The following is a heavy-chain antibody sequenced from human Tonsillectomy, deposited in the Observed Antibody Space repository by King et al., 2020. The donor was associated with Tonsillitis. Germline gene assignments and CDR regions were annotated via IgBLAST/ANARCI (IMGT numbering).Heavy chain of an antibody. J-gene: IGHJ4*02. D-gene: IGHD3-3*01. CDR1: GFTFSSYG. Sequence: VQLVESGGGVVQPGRSLRLSCAASGFTFSSYGMHWVRQAPGKGLEWVAVISYDGSNKYYADSVKGRFTISRDNSKNTLYLQTNSLRAEDTAVYYCAKDRGGRNYDFWSGYFDYWGQGTLVTVSS. CDR2: ISYDGSNK. V-gene: IGHV3-30*18. CDR3: AKDRGGRNYDFWSGYFDY.